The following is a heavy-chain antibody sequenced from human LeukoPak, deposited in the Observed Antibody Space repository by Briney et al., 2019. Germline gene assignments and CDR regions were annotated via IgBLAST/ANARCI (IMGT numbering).Heavy chain of an antibody. V-gene: IGHV3-33*01. J-gene: IGHJ4*02. CDR2: LWHDGDNK. Sequence: PGGSLRLSCAASGFTFSDFGMHWVRQAPGRGLEWVAVLWHDGDNKYYAVSVKGRFTISRDNSKNTLYLQMNSLRAEDTAVYYCARDLNYYGSGSPDYWGQGTLVTVSS. D-gene: IGHD3-10*01. CDR3: ARDLNYYGSGSPDY. CDR1: GFTFSDFG.